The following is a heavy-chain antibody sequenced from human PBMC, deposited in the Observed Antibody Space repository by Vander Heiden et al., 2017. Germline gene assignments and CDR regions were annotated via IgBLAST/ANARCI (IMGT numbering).Heavy chain of an antibody. D-gene: IGHD1-26*01. CDR2: SSYHGDNQ. J-gene: IGHJ4*02. CDR3: AREGWELRGSFDY. CDR1: GFTFNSYS. Sequence: QVDLVESGGGVVQPGGSLTLSCTASGFTFNSYSMHWVRQAPGKGLEWVAVSSYHGDNQYSADSVNGRFTISRDNSKSILYLQMNSLRAEDTAVYYCAREGWELRGSFDYWGQGTLVTVSS. V-gene: IGHV3-30-3*01.